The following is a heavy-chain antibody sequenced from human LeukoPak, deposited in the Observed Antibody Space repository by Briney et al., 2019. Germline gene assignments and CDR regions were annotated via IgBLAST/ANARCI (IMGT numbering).Heavy chain of an antibody. CDR3: ARDAIIGGILV. D-gene: IGHD3-16*02. J-gene: IGHJ4*02. Sequence: GGSLRLSCAASGFTFSSYTMNWVRQAPGKGLEGVSSITSIGGYIYYADSVKGRFTISRDNAKNSLYLQMNSLRVEDTAVYYCARDAIIGGILVWGQGTLVTVSS. V-gene: IGHV3-21*01. CDR1: GFTFSSYT. CDR2: ITSIGGYI.